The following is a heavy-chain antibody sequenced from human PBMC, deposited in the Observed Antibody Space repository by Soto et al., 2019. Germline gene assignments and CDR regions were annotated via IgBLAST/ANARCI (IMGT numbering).Heavy chain of an antibody. CDR2: INYSGST. Sequence: QVQLQQWGAGLLKPSETLSLTCAVYGGSFSGYYWNWIRQSPGKGLEWIGEINYSGSTKYNPSLKSRVTISLDVSKNQFSLKLSSVTAADTAVYYCTRRGLDYVIYVDTFDIWGQGTMVTVSS. D-gene: IGHD4-17*01. CDR1: GGSFSGYY. J-gene: IGHJ3*02. V-gene: IGHV4-34*02. CDR3: TRRGLDYVIYVDTFDI.